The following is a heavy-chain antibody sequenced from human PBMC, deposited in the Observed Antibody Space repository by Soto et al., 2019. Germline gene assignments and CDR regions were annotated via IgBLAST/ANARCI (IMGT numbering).Heavy chain of an antibody. CDR3: ARVRSGYVWINKF. J-gene: IGHJ4*02. Sequence: QEQLVQSGAEVKKPGSSVKVSCKASGGIFSSYAIIWVRQAPGQGLEWMGGIIPSFGTANYAQKFQGRVTITADEATNTAYMELSSLKSEDTAIYYWARVRSGYVWINKFGGQGPLVTVSS. V-gene: IGHV1-69*01. D-gene: IGHD3-22*01. CDR1: GGIFSSYA. CDR2: IIPSFGTA.